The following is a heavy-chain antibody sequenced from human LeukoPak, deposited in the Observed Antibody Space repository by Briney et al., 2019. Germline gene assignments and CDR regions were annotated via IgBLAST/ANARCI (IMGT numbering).Heavy chain of an antibody. CDR2: ISSNGGST. Sequence: GGSLRLSCAASGFTFSSYAMHWVRQAPGKGLEYVSAISSNGGSTYYANSVKGRFTISRDNSKNTLYLQMGSLRAEDMAVYYCARESEPTIFGVVRVPLDVWGKGTTVTVSS. CDR1: GFTFSSYA. J-gene: IGHJ6*04. V-gene: IGHV3-64*01. CDR3: ARESEPTIFGVVRVPLDV. D-gene: IGHD3-3*01.